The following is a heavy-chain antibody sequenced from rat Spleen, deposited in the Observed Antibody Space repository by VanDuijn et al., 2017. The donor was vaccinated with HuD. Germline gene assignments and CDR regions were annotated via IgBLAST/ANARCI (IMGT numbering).Heavy chain of an antibody. V-gene: IGHV5-25*01. J-gene: IGHJ2*01. CDR3: ARATADY. CDR1: GFSFSNHY. CDR2: INTGGGIT. Sequence: EVQLVETGGGLVQPGRSMKLSCAASGFSFSNHYMAWVRQTPTKGLEWVASINTGGGITYYRDSVKGRFTISRDNAKSTLYLQVDSLRSEDTATYYCARATADYWGQGVMVTVSS.